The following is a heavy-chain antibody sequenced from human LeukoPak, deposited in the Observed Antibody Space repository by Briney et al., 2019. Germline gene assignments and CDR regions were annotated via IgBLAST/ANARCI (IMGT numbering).Heavy chain of an antibody. V-gene: IGHV3-7*01. CDR1: GFIFSDYW. CDR2: IKQDGGEK. J-gene: IGHJ4*01. CDR3: ARGWNYAFRFDI. D-gene: IGHD1-7*01. Sequence: GGSLRLSCAASGFIFSDYWMTWVRQAPGKGLEWVAHIKQDGGEKYFVDSVKGRFTISRDNAKNLVYLQMSSLRAEDTAVYYCARGWNYAFRFDIWGEGTLVTVST.